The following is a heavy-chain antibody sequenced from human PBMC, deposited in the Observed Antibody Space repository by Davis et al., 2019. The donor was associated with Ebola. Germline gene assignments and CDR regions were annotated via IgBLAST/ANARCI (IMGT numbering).Heavy chain of an antibody. V-gene: IGHV1-18*01. D-gene: IGHD3-22*01. CDR2: ISAYNGNT. Sequence: ASVKVSCKASGYTFTSYGISWVRQAPGQGLEWMGWISAYNGNTNYAQKLQGRVTMTTDTSTSTAYMELRSLRSDDTAVYYCARSITIIVVGNWFDPWGQGTLVTGSS. CDR3: ARSITIIVVGNWFDP. J-gene: IGHJ5*02. CDR1: GYTFTSYG.